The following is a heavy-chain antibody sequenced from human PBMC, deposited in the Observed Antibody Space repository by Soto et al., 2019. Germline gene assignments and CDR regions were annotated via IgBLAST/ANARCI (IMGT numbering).Heavy chain of an antibody. Sequence: PGGSLRLSCAASGFTFSSYAMSWVRQAPGKGLEWVSAISGSGGSTYYADSVKGRFTISRDNSKNTLYLQMNSLRAEDTAVYYCAKDRTAGTTEYYYYYGMDVWGQGTTVTVSS. CDR2: ISGSGGST. V-gene: IGHV3-23*01. CDR1: GFTFSSYA. CDR3: AKDRTAGTTEYYYYYGMDV. D-gene: IGHD1-1*01. J-gene: IGHJ6*02.